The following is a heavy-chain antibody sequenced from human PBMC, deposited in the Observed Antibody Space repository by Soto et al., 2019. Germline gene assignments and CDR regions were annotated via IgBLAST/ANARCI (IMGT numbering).Heavy chain of an antibody. CDR1: GFTFSSYS. CDR3: ARGDSFSSSDYYYYGMDV. CDR2: ISSSSSYI. Sequence: PGGSLRLSCAASGFTFSSYSMNWVRQAPGKGLEWVSSISSSSSYIYYADSVKGRFTISRDNAKNSLYLQMNSLRAEDTAVYYCARGDSFSSSDYYYYGMDVWGQGTTVTSP. J-gene: IGHJ6*02. V-gene: IGHV3-21*01. D-gene: IGHD6-6*01.